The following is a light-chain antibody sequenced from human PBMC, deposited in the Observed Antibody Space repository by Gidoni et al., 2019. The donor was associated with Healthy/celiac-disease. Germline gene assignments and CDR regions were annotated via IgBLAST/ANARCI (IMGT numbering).Light chain of an antibody. CDR2: WAS. J-gene: IGKJ4*01. CDR1: QSVLYSSNNKNY. Sequence: DIVMNQSPDSLAVSLGERATINCKSSQSVLYSSNNKNYLAWYQQKPGQPPKLLIYWASTRESGVPDRFSGSGSGTDFTLTISSLQAEDVAVYYCQQYYSIALTFGGGTKVEIK. CDR3: QQYYSIALT. V-gene: IGKV4-1*01.